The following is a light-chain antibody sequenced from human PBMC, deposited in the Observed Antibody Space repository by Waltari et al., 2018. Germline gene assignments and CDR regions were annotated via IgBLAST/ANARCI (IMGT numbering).Light chain of an antibody. J-gene: IGKJ1*01. CDR3: QKYYSSPPK. CDR2: WAA. CDR1: QSVLYSSNNKNY. V-gene: IGKV4-1*01. Sequence: DIVMTQSPDSLSVSLGERATINCKSTQSVLYSSNNKNYLTWYKQKPGQPPKLLIYWAATRESGVPDRFSGSGSGTDVTLTISSLQAEDVAVYYCQKYYSSPPKFGQGTKVEIK.